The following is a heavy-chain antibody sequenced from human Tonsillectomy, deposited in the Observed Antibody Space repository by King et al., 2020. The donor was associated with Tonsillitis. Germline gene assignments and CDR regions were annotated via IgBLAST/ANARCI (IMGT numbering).Heavy chain of an antibody. CDR2: INPNSGGT. J-gene: IGHJ6*03. CDR3: ARGGRGKYSGYDPRSGYYYMDV. CDR1: GYTFTGYY. D-gene: IGHD5-12*01. Sequence: QLVQSGAEVKKPGASVKVSCKASGYTFTGYYMHWVRQAPGQGLEWMGWINPNSGGTNYAQKFQGRVTMTRDTSISTAYMELSRLRSDDPAVYYWARGGRGKYSGYDPRSGYYYMDVWGKGTTVTVSS. V-gene: IGHV1-2*02.